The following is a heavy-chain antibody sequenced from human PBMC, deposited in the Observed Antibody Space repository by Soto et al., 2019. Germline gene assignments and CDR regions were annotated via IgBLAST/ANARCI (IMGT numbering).Heavy chain of an antibody. CDR1: GFTCSRYA. CDR2: ISYAGSNK. CDR3: ARDPLWGTAMVLWYFDL. Sequence: QVQLVESGGGVVQPGRSLRLSCAASGFTCSRYAMHWVRQAPGKGLEWVAVISYAGSNKYYADSVKCRFTISRDNSKNTLYLQMNSLRAEDTAVYYCARDPLWGTAMVLWYFDLWGRGTLVTVSS. V-gene: IGHV3-30-3*01. D-gene: IGHD5-18*01. J-gene: IGHJ2*01.